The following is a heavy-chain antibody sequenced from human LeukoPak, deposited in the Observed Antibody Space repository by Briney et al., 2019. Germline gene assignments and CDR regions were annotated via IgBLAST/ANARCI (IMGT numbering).Heavy chain of an antibody. D-gene: IGHD3-10*01. V-gene: IGHV1-8*02. J-gene: IGHJ4*02. CDR1: GGTFSSYA. Sequence: ASVKVSCKASGGTFSSYAISWVRQAPGQGLEWMGWMNPNSGNTGYAQKFQGRVTMTRNTSISTAYMELSSLRSEDTAVYYCATGYGSGSYYIDYWGQGTLVTVSS. CDR3: ATGYGSGSYYIDY. CDR2: MNPNSGNT.